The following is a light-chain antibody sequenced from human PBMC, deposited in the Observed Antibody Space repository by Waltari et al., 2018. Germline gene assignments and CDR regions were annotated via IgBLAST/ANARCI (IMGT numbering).Light chain of an antibody. CDR2: DAS. J-gene: IGKJ1*01. V-gene: IGKV3-20*01. CDR1: QSVSRS. Sequence: IVFTQSPGTLSSSPGERATLSCRASQSVSRSLAWYQQKHGQAPRLLIYDASTRATGIPDRFSGSGSGTDFSLTISRLEPEDFAVYYCQKYVSLPATFGQGTKVEIK. CDR3: QKYVSLPAT.